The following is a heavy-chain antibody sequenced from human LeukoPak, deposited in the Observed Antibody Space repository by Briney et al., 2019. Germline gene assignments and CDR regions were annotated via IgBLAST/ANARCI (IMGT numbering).Heavy chain of an antibody. CDR2: INPNSGGT. Sequence: ASVKGSCKASGYTFTGYYMHWVRQAPGQGLEWMGWINPNSGGTNYAQKFQGRVTMTRDTSISTAYMELSRLRSDDTAVYYCARKGSGERWLTKLGAFDIWGQGTMVTVSS. V-gene: IGHV1-2*02. CDR3: ARKGSGERWLTKLGAFDI. D-gene: IGHD5-24*01. CDR1: GYTFTGYY. J-gene: IGHJ3*02.